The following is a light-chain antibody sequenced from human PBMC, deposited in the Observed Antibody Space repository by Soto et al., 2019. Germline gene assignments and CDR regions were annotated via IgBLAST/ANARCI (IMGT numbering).Light chain of an antibody. CDR3: QQYDIWAS. V-gene: IGKV3-15*01. CDR1: QNVDNA. J-gene: IGKJ4*01. CDR2: AAS. Sequence: EIMMTQSPVTLSVCPGDRVTLSCRASQNVDNAVAWYQQKYGQPPTLLIYAASTRATGVPDRFRGSGSGTDFTLTISSLQSEDFAVYYCQQYDIWASFGGGSRVDFK.